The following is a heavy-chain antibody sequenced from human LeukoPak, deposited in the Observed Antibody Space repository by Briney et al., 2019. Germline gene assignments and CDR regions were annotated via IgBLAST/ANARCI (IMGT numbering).Heavy chain of an antibody. CDR2: NYYSGNT. D-gene: IGHD1-14*01. Sequence: PSETLSLTCTVSGGSISSYYWSWIRQPPGKGLEWIGYNYYSGNTNYSPSLKSRVTISVDMSKNQFSLKLSSVTAADTAVYYCARDRYPNHFDYWGQGTLVTVSS. CDR3: ARDRYPNHFDY. CDR1: GGSISSYY. J-gene: IGHJ4*02. V-gene: IGHV4-59*12.